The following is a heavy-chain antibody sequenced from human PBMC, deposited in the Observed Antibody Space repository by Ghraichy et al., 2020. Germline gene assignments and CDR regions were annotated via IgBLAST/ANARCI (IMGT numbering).Heavy chain of an antibody. V-gene: IGHV5-51*01. D-gene: IGHD3-22*01. CDR1: GYSFASHW. CDR2: TYPADSDT. CDR3: ARETYDSTGRGAFDI. Sequence: GESLNISCKGSGYSFASHWIGWVRQMPGKGLEWMGVTYPADSDTRYSPSFQGQVTISADESLSTAYLQWSSLKASDTAMYYCARETYDSTGRGAFDIWGQGKMVTVSS. J-gene: IGHJ3*02.